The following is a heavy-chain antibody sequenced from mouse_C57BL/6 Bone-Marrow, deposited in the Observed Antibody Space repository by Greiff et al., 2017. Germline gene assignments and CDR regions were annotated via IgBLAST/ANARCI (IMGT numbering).Heavy chain of an antibody. CDR3: SRDGDYYEGYFGV. CDR1: GYTFTSYG. V-gene: IGHV1-81*01. D-gene: IGHD1-1*01. CDR2: IYPRSGNT. Sequence: QVQLQQSGAELARPGASVKLSCKASGYTFTSYGISWVKQRTGQGLEWIGEIYPRSGNTYYNEKFKGKAKVTADKSSSTAYMELRSLTSEDSAVYFWSRDGDYYEGYFGVWGTGTTVTVSS. J-gene: IGHJ1*03.